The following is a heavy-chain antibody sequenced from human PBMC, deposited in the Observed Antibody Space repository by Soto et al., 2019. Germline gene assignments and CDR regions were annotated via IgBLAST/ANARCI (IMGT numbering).Heavy chain of an antibody. CDR1: GFSFSSYA. CDR2: ISGSGSPT. V-gene: IGHV3-23*01. CDR3: ARDMSGGTYNYYYGMDV. Sequence: EVPLLESGGGLGQPGGSLRLSCAASGFSFSSYAMTWVRQAPGRGLEWVSAISGSGSPTYYADSVKGRFTISRDNSKNTLYLQMNSRRADDTAVYYCARDMSGGTYNYYYGMDVWGQGTTVTVSS. J-gene: IGHJ6*02. D-gene: IGHD1-26*01.